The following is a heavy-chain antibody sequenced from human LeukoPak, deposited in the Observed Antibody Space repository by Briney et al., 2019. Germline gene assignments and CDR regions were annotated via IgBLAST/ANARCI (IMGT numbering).Heavy chain of an antibody. CDR3: VRGYSSGYRLDY. CDR1: GFSFSIYW. D-gene: IGHD3-22*01. V-gene: IGHV3-74*01. Sequence: GGSLRLSCAASGFSFSIYWMHWVRQDPVKGLLWVSRINGDGSSTDYADSEKGRFTISRGNAKNTVYLQMNSLEAEDTAVYYCVRGYSSGYRLDYWGQGTLVTVSS. CDR2: INGDGSST. J-gene: IGHJ4*02.